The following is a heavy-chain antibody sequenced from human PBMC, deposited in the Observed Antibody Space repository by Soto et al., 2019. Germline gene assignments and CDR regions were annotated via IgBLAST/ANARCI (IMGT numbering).Heavy chain of an antibody. J-gene: IGHJ4*02. CDR1: GFTFSNAW. CDR2: ISGSGGST. V-gene: IGHV3-23*01. D-gene: IGHD5-18*01. CDR3: AKGPDSYGLYFDY. Sequence: XXSLRLSCAASGFTFSNAWIHWVPQTPGKGLEWVSAISGSGGSTYYADSVKGRFTISRDNSKNTLYLQMNSLRAEDTAVYYCAKGPDSYGLYFDYWGQGTLVTVSS.